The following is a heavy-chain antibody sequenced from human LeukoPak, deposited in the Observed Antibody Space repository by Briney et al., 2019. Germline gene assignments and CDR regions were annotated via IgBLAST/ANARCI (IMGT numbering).Heavy chain of an antibody. CDR2: INPSGGST. CDR3: ARDQNWNRPIFDY. V-gene: IGHV1-46*01. J-gene: IGHJ4*02. D-gene: IGHD1-1*01. Sequence: ASVKVSCKASGYTFTSYHMHWVRQAPGQGLEWMGIINPSGGSTSYAQKFQGRVTMTRDMSTSTVYMELSSLRSEDTAVYYCARDQNWNRPIFDYWGQGTLVTVSS. CDR1: GYTFTSYH.